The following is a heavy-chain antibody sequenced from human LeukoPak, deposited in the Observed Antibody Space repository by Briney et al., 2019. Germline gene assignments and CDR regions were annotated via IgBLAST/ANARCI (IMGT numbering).Heavy chain of an antibody. J-gene: IGHJ4*02. D-gene: IGHD2-2*02. CDR1: GGTFSSYA. V-gene: IGHV1-18*01. Sequence: ASVKVSCQASGGTFSSYAISWVRQAPGQGLEWMGWISAYNGNTNYAQKLQGRVTMTTDTSTSTAYMELRSLRAEDTAVYYCAKVIGRIPAAIGNYWGQGTLVTVSS. CDR2: ISAYNGNT. CDR3: AKVIGRIPAAIGNY.